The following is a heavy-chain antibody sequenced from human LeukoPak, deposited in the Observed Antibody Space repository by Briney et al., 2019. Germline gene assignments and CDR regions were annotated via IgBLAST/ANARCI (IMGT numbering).Heavy chain of an antibody. V-gene: IGHV3-23*01. J-gene: IGHJ3*01. CDR1: LFTVSVAA. Sequence: GRSLRLSCVASLFTVSVAAMSWVRQARRKGLEWVSLIGASGESTYYADSVKGRFTISRDNSKNTLSLQMNSLRVEDTAMYFCAKDIQLSTWGLGTMVTVSS. CDR3: AKDIQLST. CDR2: IGASGEST. D-gene: IGHD5-24*01.